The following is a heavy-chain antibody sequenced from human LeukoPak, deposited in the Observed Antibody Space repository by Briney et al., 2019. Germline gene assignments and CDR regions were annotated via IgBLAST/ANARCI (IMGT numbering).Heavy chain of an antibody. V-gene: IGHV4-39*01. CDR1: GGSMNSDGYY. CDR3: ARLGAGASPPFDI. D-gene: IGHD3-16*01. J-gene: IGHJ3*02. CDR2: IYYTGST. Sequence: SETLSLTCTVSGGSMNSDGYYWSWLRHPPGTGLLWIGSIYYTGSTYYNPSLKSRVTISADTSKKQVSLKLNSVTAADTAVYYCARLGAGASPPFDIWGQGTMVTVSS.